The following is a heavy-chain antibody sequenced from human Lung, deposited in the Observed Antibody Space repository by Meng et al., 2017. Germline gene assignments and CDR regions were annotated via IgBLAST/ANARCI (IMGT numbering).Heavy chain of an antibody. J-gene: IGHJ4*02. V-gene: IGHV4-4*07. D-gene: IGHD5/OR15-5a*01. CDR3: ARGVGSLDF. Sequence: QVQLQESGPGLVKPSEPLSLPCDVSGGSISGYFWTWIRQPAGKGLDWIGRVYSSGSANYNPSLKSRVTMSVDRSKNQFSLQLTSVTAADTAVYYCARGVGSLDFWGQGALVTVSS. CDR1: GGSISGYF. CDR2: VYSSGSA.